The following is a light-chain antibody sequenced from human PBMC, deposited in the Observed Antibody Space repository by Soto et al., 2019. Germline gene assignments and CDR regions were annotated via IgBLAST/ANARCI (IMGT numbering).Light chain of an antibody. CDR2: NDD. J-gene: IGLJ2*01. Sequence: QSVLTQPPSASGTPGQRVSISCSGSSSNIGRNTMIWYQQLPGTAPKLLIYNDDQWPPGVPDRFSGSKSGTSASLAISGLPSDDEAYYYFAGWDCSLNCPVFGGGTQLTVL. CDR1: SSNIGRNT. V-gene: IGLV1-44*01. CDR3: AGWDCSLNCPV.